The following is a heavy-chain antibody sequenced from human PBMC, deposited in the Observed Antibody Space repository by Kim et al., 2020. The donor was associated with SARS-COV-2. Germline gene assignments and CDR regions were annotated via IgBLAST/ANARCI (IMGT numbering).Heavy chain of an antibody. CDR3: ARDGAMGSSSWYNYYYGMDV. CDR2: INTNTGNP. CDR1: GYTFTSYA. J-gene: IGHJ6*02. Sequence: ASVKVSCKASGYTFTSYAMNWVRQAPGQGLEWMGWINTNTGNPTYAQGFTGRFVFSLDTSVSTAYLQISSLKAEDTAVYYCARDGAMGSSSWYNYYYGMDVWGQGTTVTVSS. V-gene: IGHV7-4-1*02. D-gene: IGHD6-13*01.